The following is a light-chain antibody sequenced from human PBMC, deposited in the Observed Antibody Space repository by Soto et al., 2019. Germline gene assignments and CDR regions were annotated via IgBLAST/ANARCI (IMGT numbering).Light chain of an antibody. J-gene: IGLJ1*01. CDR3: SSYTSSGTYV. V-gene: IGLV2-14*01. CDR2: DVS. CDR1: SSDVGGYNY. Sequence: QSALTQPASVSGSPGQSITISCTGTSSDVGGYNYVSWYQQRPGKAPKLVIYDVSNRPSGVSNRFSGSKSGNTASLTISGLQAEDEADYYCSSYTSSGTYVFGTGTQLTVL.